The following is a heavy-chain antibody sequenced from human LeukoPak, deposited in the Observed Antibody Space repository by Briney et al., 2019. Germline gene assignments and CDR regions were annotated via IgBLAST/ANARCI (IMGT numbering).Heavy chain of an antibody. D-gene: IGHD2-2*01. V-gene: IGHV4-31*03. Sequence: NPSETLSLTCTVSGGSISSGGYYWSWIRQHPGKGLEWIGYIYYSRSTYYNPSLKSRVTISVDTSKNQFSLKLSSVTAADTAVYYCAREPSIVVVPAAIRRDGYYGMDVWGQGTTVTVSS. CDR2: IYYSRST. CDR1: GGSISSGGYY. CDR3: AREPSIVVVPAAIRRDGYYGMDV. J-gene: IGHJ6*02.